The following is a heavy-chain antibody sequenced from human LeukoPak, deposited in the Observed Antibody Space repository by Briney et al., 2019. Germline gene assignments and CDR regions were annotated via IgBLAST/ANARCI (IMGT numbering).Heavy chain of an antibody. CDR1: GYRFTNYY. CDR2: THPGDSDT. D-gene: IGHD1-20*01. CDR3: ARHNNWAFDY. J-gene: IGHJ4*02. V-gene: IGHV5-51*01. Sequence: GESLKISCKASGYRFTNYYIAWVRQMPGKGLEWMGITHPGDSDTRYSPTFQGQVTISADKSISTAYLQWSSLKASDTAIYYCARHNNWAFDYWDRGTLLTVSS.